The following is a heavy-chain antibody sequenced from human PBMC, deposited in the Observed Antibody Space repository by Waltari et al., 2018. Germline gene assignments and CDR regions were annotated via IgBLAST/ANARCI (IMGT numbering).Heavy chain of an antibody. CDR3: AKGASGYVEYYYGMDV. D-gene: IGHD5-12*01. J-gene: IGHJ6*02. Sequence: QVQLVESGGGVVQPGRSLRLSCAASGFTFSSYGMHWVRQAPGKGLEWVAVISYDGSNKYYADSGKGRFTISRDNSKNTLYLQMNSLRAEDTAVYYCAKGASGYVEYYYGMDVWGQGTTVTVSS. CDR1: GFTFSSYG. V-gene: IGHV3-30*18. CDR2: ISYDGSNK.